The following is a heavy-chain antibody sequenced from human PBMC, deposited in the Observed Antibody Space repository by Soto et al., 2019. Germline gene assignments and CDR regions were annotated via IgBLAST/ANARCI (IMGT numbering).Heavy chain of an antibody. CDR3: SRGFSWFGELSGYFDF. Sequence: EVQLVESGGGLVKPGGSLRLSCAASGFTFSNAWMSWVRQAPGKGLEWVGRIKSKTDGGTTDYAAPLKGRFTISRDDSKNTLYLQMNGLKTGDTAVYYCSRGFSWFGELSGYFDFWGQGTLVTVSS. CDR1: GFTFSNAW. CDR2: IKSKTDGGTT. V-gene: IGHV3-15*01. D-gene: IGHD3-10*01. J-gene: IGHJ4*02.